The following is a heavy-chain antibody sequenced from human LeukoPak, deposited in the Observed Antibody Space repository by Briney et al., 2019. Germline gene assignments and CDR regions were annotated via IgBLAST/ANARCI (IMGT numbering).Heavy chain of an antibody. CDR1: GGSITSSRYY. J-gene: IGHJ5*02. V-gene: IGHV4-39*01. Sequence: PSETLSLTCAVSGGSITSSRYYWAWIRQPPGKGPEWIGSIYYSGTTYYSPSLKSRVTIFLDASKNQFSLKLTSLTAADTAVYYCARYSYGAEDWFDPRGQGTLVTVSS. CDR3: ARYSYGAEDWFDP. CDR2: IYYSGTT. D-gene: IGHD5-18*01.